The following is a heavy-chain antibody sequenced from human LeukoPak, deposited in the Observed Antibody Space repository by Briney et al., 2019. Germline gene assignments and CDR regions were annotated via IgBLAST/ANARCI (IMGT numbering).Heavy chain of an antibody. J-gene: IGHJ4*02. V-gene: IGHV3-33*01. CDR1: GFTFSSYG. D-gene: IGHD2-15*01. CDR3: ARPQGISVVGIDY. Sequence: PGGSLRLSCAASGFTFSSYGMHWVRQAPGKGLEWVAVIWYDGSNKYYADSVKGRFTISRDNSKNTLYLQMNSLRAEDTAVYYCARPQGISVVGIDYWGQGTLVTVSS. CDR2: IWYDGSNK.